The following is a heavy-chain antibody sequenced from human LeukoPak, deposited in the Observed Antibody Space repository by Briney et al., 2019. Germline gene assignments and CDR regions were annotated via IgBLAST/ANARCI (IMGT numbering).Heavy chain of an antibody. D-gene: IGHD1-14*01. CDR2: IYTSGST. J-gene: IGHJ6*03. CDR1: GGSISSYY. Sequence: PSETLSLTCTVSGGSISSYYWSWIRQPAGKGLEWIGRIYTSGSTNYNPSLKSRVTISVDTSKNQFSLKLSSVTAADTAVYYCARGRLEIVTGAYYYYYYMDVWGKGTTVTISS. V-gene: IGHV4-4*07. CDR3: ARGRLEIVTGAYYYYYYMDV.